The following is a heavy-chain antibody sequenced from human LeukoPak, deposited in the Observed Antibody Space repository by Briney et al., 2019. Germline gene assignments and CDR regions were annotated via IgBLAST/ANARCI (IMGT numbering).Heavy chain of an antibody. D-gene: IGHD3-10*01. CDR3: ARAGIYYYGMDV. CDR1: GFTFSSYD. J-gene: IGHJ6*02. Sequence: PGGSLRLSCAASGFTFSSYDMHWVRQATGKGLEWVSAIGIAGDTYYPGSVKGRFTISRENAKNSLYLQMNSLRAGDTAVYYCARAGIYYYGMDVWGQGTTVTVSS. V-gene: IGHV3-13*01. CDR2: IGIAGDT.